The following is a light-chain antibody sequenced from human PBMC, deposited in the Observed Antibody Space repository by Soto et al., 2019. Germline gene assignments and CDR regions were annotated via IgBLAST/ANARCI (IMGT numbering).Light chain of an antibody. CDR2: AAS. CDR1: QSVSSSY. Sequence: PGERVTLSCRASQSVSSSYLTWYQQKPGQAPRLLIYAASTRATGVPDRFSGTGSGTDFALTISRLETDDSALYYCQQYGGSPFTFGPGTKVDIK. CDR3: QQYGGSPFT. V-gene: IGKV3-20*01. J-gene: IGKJ3*01.